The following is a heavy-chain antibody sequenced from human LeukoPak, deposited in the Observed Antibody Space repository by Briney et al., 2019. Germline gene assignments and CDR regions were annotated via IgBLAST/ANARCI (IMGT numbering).Heavy chain of an antibody. CDR3: ARGPTVTTDY. V-gene: IGHV4-59*01. Sequence: SETLSLTCTVSGASFNNYSCHWIQQPPGKGLEWIGYMYYSGSTDYNPSLKSRVTMSLDTSKNQFSLNLSSVTAADTAVYYCARGPTVTTDYWGQGILVTVSS. CDR2: MYYSGST. J-gene: IGHJ4*02. CDR1: GASFNNYS. D-gene: IGHD4-17*01.